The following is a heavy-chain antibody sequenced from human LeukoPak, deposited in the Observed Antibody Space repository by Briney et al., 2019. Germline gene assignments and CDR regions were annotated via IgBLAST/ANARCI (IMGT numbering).Heavy chain of an antibody. D-gene: IGHD6-13*01. CDR2: IYYSGST. Sequence: SETLSLTCTVSGGSINSRDYYWSWIRQPPGKGLEWIGYIYYSGSTNYNPSLKSRVTISVDTSKNQFSLKLSSVTAADTAVYYCARHWYSSSWYFYSGMDVWGQGTTVTVSS. CDR1: GGSINSRDYY. J-gene: IGHJ6*02. V-gene: IGHV4-61*05. CDR3: ARHWYSSSWYFYSGMDV.